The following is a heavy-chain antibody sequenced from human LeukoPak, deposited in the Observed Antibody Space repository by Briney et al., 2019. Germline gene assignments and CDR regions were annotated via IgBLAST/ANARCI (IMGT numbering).Heavy chain of an antibody. CDR3: ARGVYTSSWADNWFDP. CDR1: GFTFRDYW. CDR2: IKTDGSST. Sequence: GGSLRLSCAASGFTFRDYWMHWVRQSPGKGLVWVSRIKTDGSSTSYADSVKGRFTISRDNAKNSLYLQMHSLRAEDTAVYYCARGVYTSSWADNWFDPWGQGTLVTVSS. J-gene: IGHJ5*02. V-gene: IGHV3-74*01. D-gene: IGHD6-6*01.